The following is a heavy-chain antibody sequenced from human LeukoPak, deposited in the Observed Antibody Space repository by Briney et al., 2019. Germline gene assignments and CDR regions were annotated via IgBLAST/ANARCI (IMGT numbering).Heavy chain of an antibody. CDR2: IKQDGSEK. V-gene: IGHV3-7*01. CDR1: GFTFSSYW. Sequence: GGSLRLSCAASGFTFSSYWMSWVRQAPGKGLEWVANIKQDGSEKYYVDSMKGRFTISRDNAKNSLYLQMNSLRAEDTAVYYCARTRITMIVGLASRFDYWGQGTLVTVSS. CDR3: ARTRITMIVGLASRFDY. J-gene: IGHJ4*02. D-gene: IGHD3-22*01.